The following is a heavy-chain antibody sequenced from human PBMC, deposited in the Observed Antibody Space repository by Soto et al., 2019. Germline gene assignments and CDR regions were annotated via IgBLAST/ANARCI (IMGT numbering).Heavy chain of an antibody. Sequence: EVQLLESGGGLVQPGGSLSLSWAASGLTFSSYAMSWVRQAAGKGLEWVSAISGSGGSTYYADSVKGRFTISRDNSKNTLYLQRNSLRAEDTAVYYCANPYCSSTSCDHYYYAMDVWGQGTTVTVSS. V-gene: IGHV3-23*01. CDR3: ANPYCSSTSCDHYYYAMDV. J-gene: IGHJ6*02. CDR2: ISGSGGST. CDR1: GLTFSSYA. D-gene: IGHD2-2*01.